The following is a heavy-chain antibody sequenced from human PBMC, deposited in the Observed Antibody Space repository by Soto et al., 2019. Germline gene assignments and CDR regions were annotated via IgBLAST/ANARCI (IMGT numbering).Heavy chain of an antibody. J-gene: IGHJ3*02. CDR2: ISSSSTI. CDR3: ARVPYYGSGSYAFDI. D-gene: IGHD3-10*01. V-gene: IGHV3-48*01. CDR1: GFTFSSYS. Sequence: PGGSLRISCAASGFTFSSYSMNWVRQAPGKGLEWVSYISSSSTIYYADSVKGRFTISRDNAKNSLYLQMNSPRAEDTAVYYCARVPYYGSGSYAFDIWGQGTMVTVSS.